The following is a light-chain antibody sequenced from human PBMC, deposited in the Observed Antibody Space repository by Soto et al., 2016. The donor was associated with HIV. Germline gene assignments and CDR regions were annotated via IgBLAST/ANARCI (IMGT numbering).Light chain of an antibody. V-gene: IGLV3-21*03. J-gene: IGLJ1*01. CDR3: QVWDSDHRAV. Sequence: SYVLTQPPSVSVAPGKTARIICGGNNIGGKSVHWYQQKSGQAPVLVVYDDSDRPSGIPERFSGSNSGNTATLTISRVEAGDEAAYYCQVWDSDHRAVFGTGTKVTVL. CDR2: DDS. CDR1: NIGGKS.